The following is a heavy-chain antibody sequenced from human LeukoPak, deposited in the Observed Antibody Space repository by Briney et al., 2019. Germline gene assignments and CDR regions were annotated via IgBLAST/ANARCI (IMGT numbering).Heavy chain of an antibody. Sequence: GGSLRLSCAASGFIFSSYAMSWVRQAPGEGLGWVSVISGSGGYTYYADSVKGRFTIPRDNSKNTLYLQMNSLRAEDTAVYYCAMGGSGSPFDYWGQGNLVTVSS. CDR2: ISGSGGYT. J-gene: IGHJ4*02. CDR3: AMGGSGSPFDY. CDR1: GFIFSSYA. V-gene: IGHV3-23*01. D-gene: IGHD3-10*01.